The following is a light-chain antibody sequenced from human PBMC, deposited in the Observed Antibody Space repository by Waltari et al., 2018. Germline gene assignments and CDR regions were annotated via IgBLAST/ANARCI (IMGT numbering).Light chain of an antibody. J-gene: IGLJ2*01. Sequence: SYELTQPPSVSVSPGQTASISCSGDELGDKYACWYRQKPGQSPVLVLYQDTKRPSGIPDRFSGSNAGVTASRTILGTQPVDEADYYCQAWDNFTVAFGGGTKLSVL. CDR1: ELGDKY. CDR2: QDT. V-gene: IGLV3-1*01. CDR3: QAWDNFTVA.